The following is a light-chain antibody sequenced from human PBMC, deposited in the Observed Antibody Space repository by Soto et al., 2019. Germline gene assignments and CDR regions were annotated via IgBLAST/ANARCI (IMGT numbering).Light chain of an antibody. CDR3: QQYNSYPLT. Sequence: DIQMTQSPSTLSASVGDRVTITCRASQSISSWLAWYQQKPGKAPKLLIYKASSLESGVPSRFSGSGSGTEFTLSISSLRPDDFATYYCQQYNSYPLTFGGGTKVEIK. V-gene: IGKV1-5*03. CDR2: KAS. CDR1: QSISSW. J-gene: IGKJ4*01.